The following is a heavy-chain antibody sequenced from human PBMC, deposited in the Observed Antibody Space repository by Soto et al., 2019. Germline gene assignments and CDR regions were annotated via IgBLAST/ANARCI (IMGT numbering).Heavy chain of an antibody. CDR2: RYYRRNT. CDR3: ARHGHWAPFDD. V-gene: IGHV4-39*01. Sequence: QLQLQESGPGLVKPSETLSLTCSVSGGSIDSLDFYWVWIRQPPGEGLEGIGSRYYRRNTFYNSSLRSRVTLSVDTSKNQFSLSLSSVTAADTAVYYCARHGHWAPFDDWGQGTLVTVSS. D-gene: IGHD3-16*01. CDR1: GGSIDSLDFY. J-gene: IGHJ4*02.